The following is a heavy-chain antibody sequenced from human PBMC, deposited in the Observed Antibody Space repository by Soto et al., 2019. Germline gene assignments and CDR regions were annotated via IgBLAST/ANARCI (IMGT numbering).Heavy chain of an antibody. CDR3: TRRAGYIDY. D-gene: IGHD6-13*01. CDR1: GYSLTSYW. CDR2: VYPGDSDT. V-gene: IGHV5-51*01. Sequence: PGESLKISCKASGYSLTSYWIGWVRQRPGKGLEWMGIVYPGDSDTRYNPSFRGQVTISVDRSTSTAYLQWSSLKASDTAMYYCTRRAGYIDYWGQGXLVTVYS. J-gene: IGHJ4*02.